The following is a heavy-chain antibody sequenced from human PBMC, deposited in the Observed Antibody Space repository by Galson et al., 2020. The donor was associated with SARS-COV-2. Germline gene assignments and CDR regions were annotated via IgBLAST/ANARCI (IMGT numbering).Heavy chain of an antibody. CDR1: GFTFSDYE. CDR2: ISTSGTNI. D-gene: IGHD6-13*01. Sequence: GESLEISCAASGFTFSDYEMNWVRQAPGKGLEWISYISTSGTNIYYADSVKGRFTISRDHATNSLYLQMTSLRAEDTAVYYCASPYLAAASFFGAFDVWGQGTMVTVSS. CDR3: ASPYLAAASFFGAFDV. J-gene: IGHJ3*01. V-gene: IGHV3-48*03.